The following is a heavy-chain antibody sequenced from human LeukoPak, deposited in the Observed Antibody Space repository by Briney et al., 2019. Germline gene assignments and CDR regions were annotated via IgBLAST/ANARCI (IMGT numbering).Heavy chain of an antibody. CDR3: AKDADAFDI. Sequence: GRSLRLSCAASGFTFSSYGMHWVRQAPGKGLEWVAVISYDGSNKYYADSVKGRFTISRDNSKNTLYLQMKSKRAEDTAVYYCAKDADAFDIWGQGTMVTVSS. V-gene: IGHV3-30*18. CDR1: GFTFSSYG. CDR2: ISYDGSNK. J-gene: IGHJ3*02.